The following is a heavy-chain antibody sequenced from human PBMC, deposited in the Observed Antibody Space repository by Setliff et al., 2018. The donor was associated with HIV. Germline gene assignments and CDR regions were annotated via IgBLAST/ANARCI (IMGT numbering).Heavy chain of an antibody. Sequence: ASVKVSCKASGYLFTGYYMHWVRQAPGQGLEWMGWINVNSGGTKYAQKFQGRVTMTRDTSISTAYMEVSSLRSDDTAVYYCATLVRGVAPFDDWGQGTLVTV. CDR2: INVNSGGT. CDR1: GYLFTGYY. CDR3: ATLVRGVAPFDD. V-gene: IGHV1-2*02. D-gene: IGHD3-10*01. J-gene: IGHJ4*01.